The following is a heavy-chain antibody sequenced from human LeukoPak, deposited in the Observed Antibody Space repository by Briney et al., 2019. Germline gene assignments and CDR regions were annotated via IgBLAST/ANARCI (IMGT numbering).Heavy chain of an antibody. D-gene: IGHD6-13*01. CDR3: ARDAAVQQLGYYYYYMDV. J-gene: IGHJ6*03. V-gene: IGHV3-7*01. CDR1: GFTFSSYW. CDR2: IKQDGSEK. Sequence: AGGSLRLSCAASGFTFSSYWMSWVRQAPGKGLEWVANIKQDGSEKYYVDSVKGRFPISRDNAKNSLYLQMNSLRAEDTAVYYCARDAAVQQLGYYYYYMDVWGKGTTVTVSS.